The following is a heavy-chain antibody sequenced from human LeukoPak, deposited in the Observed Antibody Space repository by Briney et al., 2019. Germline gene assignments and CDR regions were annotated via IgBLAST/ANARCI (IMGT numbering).Heavy chain of an antibody. CDR2: ISYDGSNK. CDR1: GFTFSSYA. Sequence: PGRFLRLSCAASGFTFSSYAMHWVRQAPGKGLEWVAVISYDGSNKYYADSVKGRFTISRDNSKNTLCLQMNSLRAEDTAVYYCAKDVAAINPHCFDFWGQGTLVTVSS. CDR3: AKDVAAINPHCFDF. J-gene: IGHJ4*02. V-gene: IGHV3-30-3*02. D-gene: IGHD6-6*01.